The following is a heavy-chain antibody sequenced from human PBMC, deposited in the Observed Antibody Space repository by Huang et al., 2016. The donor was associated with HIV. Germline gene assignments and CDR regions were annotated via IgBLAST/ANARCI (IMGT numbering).Heavy chain of an antibody. CDR1: GGSIRSDNYY. D-gene: IGHD3-10*01. CDR3: ARLPGSITMIRGVITDPY. J-gene: IGHJ4*02. CDR2: FYYSGST. Sequence: QLQLQESGPGLVKPSETLSLTCTVSGGSIRSDNYYWGWIRQPQGKGLEWIGSFYYSGSTYYSPSLKSRVTITGDTSKNQFSLKMRSVTAADTAVYYCARLPGSITMIRGVITDPYWGQGTLVTVSS. V-gene: IGHV4-39*01.